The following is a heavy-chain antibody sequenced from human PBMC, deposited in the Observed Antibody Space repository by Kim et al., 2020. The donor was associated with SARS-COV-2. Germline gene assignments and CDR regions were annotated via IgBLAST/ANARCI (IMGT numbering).Heavy chain of an antibody. Sequence: SETLSLTCFVSGGSISSYYWSWIRQPPGKGLEWIGYIYYSGSTNYNPSLKSRVTISVDTSKNQFSLKVNSVTAADTAVYFCARGLKDPGGTLYYFDYWG. CDR1: GGSISSYY. V-gene: IGHV4-59*01. D-gene: IGHD6-25*01. J-gene: IGHJ4*01. CDR3: ARGLKDPGGTLYYFDY. CDR2: IYYSGST.